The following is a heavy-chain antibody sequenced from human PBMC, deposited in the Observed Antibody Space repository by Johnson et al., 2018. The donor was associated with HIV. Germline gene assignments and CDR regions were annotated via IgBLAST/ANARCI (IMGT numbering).Heavy chain of an antibody. V-gene: IGHV3-20*04. J-gene: IGHJ3*02. CDR2: ISWNSGSI. CDR1: GFTFDDYG. CDR3: ARRAHDAFDI. Sequence: VQLVESGGGLVQPGGSLRLSCAASGFTFDDYGMSWVRQGSGKGLEWVSGISWNSGSIGYADSVKGRFTISRDNAKNSLYLQMNSLRAEDTALYYCARRAHDAFDIWGQGTMVTVSS.